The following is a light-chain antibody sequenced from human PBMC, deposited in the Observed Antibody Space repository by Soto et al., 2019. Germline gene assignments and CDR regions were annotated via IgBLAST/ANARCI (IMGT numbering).Light chain of an antibody. V-gene: IGLV2-23*02. CDR1: STDIESYNF. CDR2: QVA. J-gene: IGLJ3*02. Sequence: QSALTQPASVSGSPGQSITIPCSGSSTDIESYNFVSWYQIHPGKTPKLIIFQVATHPSDVSLRFSGSKSGNTASLTISSLPAADEADYPCCSYATGGTLVFGGGTKHTLL. CDR3: CSYATGGTLV.